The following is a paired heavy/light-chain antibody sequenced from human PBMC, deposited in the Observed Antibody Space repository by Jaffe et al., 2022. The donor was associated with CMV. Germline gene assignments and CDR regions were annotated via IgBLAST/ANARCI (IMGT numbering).Light chain of an antibody. Sequence: DIQMTQSPSTLSASVGDRVTITCRASQSISTWVAWYQQKPGKAPKLLIYEASSLETGVPSRFSGIGSGTEFTLTITSLQPDDFATYYCQQYDNYPLTFGGGTKVEIK. J-gene: IGKJ4*01. V-gene: IGKV1-5*03. CDR3: QQYDNYPLT. CDR1: QSISTW. CDR2: EAS.
Heavy chain of an antibody. D-gene: IGHD1-7*01. CDR2: ITHSGST. V-gene: IGHV4-34*01. Sequence: QVQLLQRGAGLLKPSETLSLTCAVYGGSFSNYYWSWIRQPPGKGLEWIGEITHSGSTNYNPSVKSRVTISGDASKNEFSLKLTSVTGADTAVYYCARGRTTGTTGQGRWGQGTLVTVS. CDR1: GGSFSNYY. J-gene: IGHJ4*02. CDR3: ARGRTTGTTGQGR.